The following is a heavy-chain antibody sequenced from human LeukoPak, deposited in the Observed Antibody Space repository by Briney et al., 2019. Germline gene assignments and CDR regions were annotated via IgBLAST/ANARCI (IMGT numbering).Heavy chain of an antibody. CDR1: GYTFTSYY. J-gene: IGHJ4*02. Sequence: ASVKVSGKVSGYTFTSYYIHWVRQAPGQGLEWMGIINPSGGSTNYAQKFQGRVTMTRDTSTSTVYMEVSSLRSEDTAVYYCARGLASWLLDSWGQGTLVTVSS. D-gene: IGHD3-22*01. V-gene: IGHV1-46*01. CDR2: INPSGGST. CDR3: ARGLASWLLDS.